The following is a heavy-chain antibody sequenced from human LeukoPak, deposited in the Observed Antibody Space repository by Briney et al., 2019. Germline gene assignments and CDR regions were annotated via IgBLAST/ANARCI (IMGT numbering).Heavy chain of an antibody. CDR2: INHSGST. CDR1: GGSFSGYY. V-gene: IGHV4-34*01. CDR3: ARHSSKWELRVWYFDL. D-gene: IGHD1-26*01. Sequence: PSETLSLTCAVYGGSFSGYYWSWIRQPPGKGLEWIGEINHSGSTNYNPSLKSRVTISVDTSKNQFSLKLSSVTAADTAVYYCARHSSKWELRVWYFDLWGRGTLVTVSS. J-gene: IGHJ2*01.